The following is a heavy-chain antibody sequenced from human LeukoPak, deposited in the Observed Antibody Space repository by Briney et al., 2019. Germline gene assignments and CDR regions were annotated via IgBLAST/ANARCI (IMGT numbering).Heavy chain of an antibody. CDR2: ISAYNGNT. D-gene: IGHD5-12*01. CDR3: AKDSGYDWVDAFDI. Sequence: ASPKVSCKPSRYTPTSYGISSVRQFPGPRVEGLGWISAYNGNTNYTQKLQGRVTMTTDTSTSKAYMELRSLRADDTAVYYCAKDSGYDWVDAFDIWGQGTMVTVSS. V-gene: IGHV1-18*04. CDR1: RYTPTSYG. J-gene: IGHJ3*02.